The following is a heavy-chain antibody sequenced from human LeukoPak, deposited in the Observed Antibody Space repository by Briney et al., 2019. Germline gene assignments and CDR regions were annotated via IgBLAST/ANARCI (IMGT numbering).Heavy chain of an antibody. J-gene: IGHJ3*02. CDR1: GFTLSAHG. CDR3: ARDCSGGSCHNAFDI. V-gene: IGHV3-33*01. CDR2: IWYDGNTK. D-gene: IGHD2-15*01. Sequence: GGSLRLSCAASGFTLSAHGMHWVRQAPGKGLEWLAVIWYDGNTKYYSDSVKGRFIISRVSSKNTLYLEMNSLRAEDTAVYYCARDCSGGSCHNAFDIWGQGTMVTVSS.